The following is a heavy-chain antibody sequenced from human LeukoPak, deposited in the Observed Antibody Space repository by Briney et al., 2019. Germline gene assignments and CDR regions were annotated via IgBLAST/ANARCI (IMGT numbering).Heavy chain of an antibody. V-gene: IGHV3-9*01. CDR1: GFSFDDYA. D-gene: IGHD3-9*01. Sequence: PGRSLRLSCAASGFSFDDYAIHWVRQAPGKGLEWVSGISWNSGSIGYADSVKGRFTISRDNAKNSLYLQMNSLRAEDTALYYCAKDMYDILTGYYFDYWGQGTLVTVSS. J-gene: IGHJ4*02. CDR2: ISWNSGSI. CDR3: AKDMYDILTGYYFDY.